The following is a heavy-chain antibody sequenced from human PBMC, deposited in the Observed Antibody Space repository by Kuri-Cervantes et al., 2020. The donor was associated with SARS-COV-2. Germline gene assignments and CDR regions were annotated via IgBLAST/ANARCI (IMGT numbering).Heavy chain of an antibody. Sequence: SETLSLTCTVSGGSISSSSYYWGWIRQPPGKGLEWIGSIYYSGSTYYNPSLKSRVTISVDTSKNQFSLKLSSVTAADTAVYCCAKASMVGATYFDYWGQGTLVTVSS. J-gene: IGHJ4*02. D-gene: IGHD1-26*01. V-gene: IGHV4-39*01. CDR2: IYYSGST. CDR3: AKASMVGATYFDY. CDR1: GGSISSSSYY.